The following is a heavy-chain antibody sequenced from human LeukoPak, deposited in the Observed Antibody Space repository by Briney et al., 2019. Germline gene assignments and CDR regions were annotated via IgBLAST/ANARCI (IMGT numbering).Heavy chain of an antibody. V-gene: IGHV1-69*13. CDR3: AGMPVAGYYYYYYMDV. J-gene: IGHJ6*03. D-gene: IGHD6-19*01. Sequence: SVKVSCKASGGTFSSYAISWVRQAPGQGLEWMGGIIPIFGTANYAQKFQGRVTITADESTSTAYMELSSLRSEDTAVYYCAGMPVAGYYYYYYMDVWGKGTMVTVSS. CDR2: IIPIFGTA. CDR1: GGTFSSYA.